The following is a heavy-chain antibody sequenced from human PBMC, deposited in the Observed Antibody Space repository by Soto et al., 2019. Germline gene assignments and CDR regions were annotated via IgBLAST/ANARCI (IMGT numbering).Heavy chain of an antibody. V-gene: IGHV4-39*01. Sequence: SETLSLTCTVSGGSISSSSYYWGWIRQPPGKGLEWIGSIYYSGSTYYNPSLKSRVTISVDTSKNQFSLKLSSVTAADTAVYYCASRLRDNWFDPWGQGTLVTVSS. CDR3: ASRLRDNWFDP. CDR2: IYYSGST. J-gene: IGHJ5*02. CDR1: GGSISSSSYY. D-gene: IGHD5-12*01.